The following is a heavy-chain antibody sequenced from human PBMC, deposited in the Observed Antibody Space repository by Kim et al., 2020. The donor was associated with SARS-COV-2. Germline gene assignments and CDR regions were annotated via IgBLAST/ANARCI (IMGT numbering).Heavy chain of an antibody. J-gene: IGHJ4*02. V-gene: IGHV4-39*01. D-gene: IGHD2-2*01. CDR2: T. Sequence: TYYNPSLKSRVTISVDTSKNQFSLKLSSVTAADTAVYYCARSQYQLPFDYWGQGTLVTVSS. CDR3: ARSQYQLPFDY.